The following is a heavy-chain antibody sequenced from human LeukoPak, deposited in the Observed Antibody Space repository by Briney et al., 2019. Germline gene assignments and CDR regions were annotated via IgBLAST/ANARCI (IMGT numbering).Heavy chain of an antibody. D-gene: IGHD2-21*01. CDR2: ISGSGGST. V-gene: IGHV3-23*01. J-gene: IGHJ4*02. Sequence: PGGSLRLSCAASGFTFSSYAMSWVRQAPGKGLEWVSAISGSGGSTYYADSVKGRFTISRDNSKNTLYLQMNSLRAEDTAVYYCAKSPRSDESILWWSFDYWGQGTLVTVSS. CDR1: GFTFSSYA. CDR3: AKSPRSDESILWWSFDY.